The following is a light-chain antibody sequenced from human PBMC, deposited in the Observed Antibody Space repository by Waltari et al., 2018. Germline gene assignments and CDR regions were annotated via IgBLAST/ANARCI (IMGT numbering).Light chain of an antibody. CDR2: DVR. V-gene: IGLV2-14*03. CDR1: SSDVGDYNY. J-gene: IGLJ2*01. Sequence: QSALTQPASVSGSPGQSITISCTGTSSDVGDYNYVSWYQRHPGKAPKLIIFDVRNRPSGVSNRVSGAKSADTASLTISGLQAKDEADYYCSSYTSSSTYVVFGGGTKLTVL. CDR3: SSYTSSSTYVV.